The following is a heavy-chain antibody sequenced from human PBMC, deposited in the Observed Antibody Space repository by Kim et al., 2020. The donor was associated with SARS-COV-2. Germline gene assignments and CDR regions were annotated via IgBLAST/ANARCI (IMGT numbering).Heavy chain of an antibody. Sequence: SETLSLTCTVSGGSISSGGYYWSWIRQHPGKGLEWIGYIYYSGSTYYNPSLKSRVTISVDTSKNQFYLKLSSVTAADTAVYYCARGQGLITMIVVVVGSFDYWGQGTLVTFSS. D-gene: IGHD3-22*01. CDR1: GGSISSGGYY. J-gene: IGHJ4*02. CDR2: IYYSGST. CDR3: ARGQGLITMIVVVVGSFDY. V-gene: IGHV4-31*03.